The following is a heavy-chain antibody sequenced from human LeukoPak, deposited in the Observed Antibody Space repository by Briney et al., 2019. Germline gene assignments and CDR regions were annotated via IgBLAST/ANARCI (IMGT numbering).Heavy chain of an antibody. CDR3: ARDRVTIFGVVRVGYYYYMDV. J-gene: IGHJ6*03. D-gene: IGHD3-3*01. CDR1: GFTFRSYS. Sequence: GGSLRLSCAASGFTFRSYSMNWVRQAPGKGLEWVSSISSSSSYIYYADSVKGRFTISRDNAKNSLYLQMNSLRAEDTAVYYCARDRVTIFGVVRVGYYYYMDVWGKGTTVTVSS. CDR2: ISSSSSYI. V-gene: IGHV3-21*01.